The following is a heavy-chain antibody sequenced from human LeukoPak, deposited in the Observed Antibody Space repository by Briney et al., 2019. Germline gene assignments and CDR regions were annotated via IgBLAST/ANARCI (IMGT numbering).Heavy chain of an antibody. CDR1: GGSISSYY. Sequence: SKTLSLTCTVSGGSISSYYWSWIRQPPGKGLEWIGYIYYSGSTNYNPSLKSRVTISVDTSKNQFSLKLSSVTAADTAVYYCARDSPSAFDIWGQGTMVTVSS. V-gene: IGHV4-59*01. CDR2: IYYSGST. J-gene: IGHJ3*02. CDR3: ARDSPSAFDI.